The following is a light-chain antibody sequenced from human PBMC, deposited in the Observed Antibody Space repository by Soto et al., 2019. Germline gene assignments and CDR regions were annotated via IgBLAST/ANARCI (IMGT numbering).Light chain of an antibody. J-gene: IGKJ4*01. CDR1: QTVGGNS. V-gene: IGKV3-20*01. CDR2: GAY. CDR3: QQYGSSPLT. Sequence: MVLTHSPGRLTFSAGEGFPLSIWASQTVGGNSLAWYQQKPGQAPRILIYGAYDRASGVPDRFSGSGSGTDFTLTISRLEPEDFAVYYCQQYGSSPLTFGGGTKVDI.